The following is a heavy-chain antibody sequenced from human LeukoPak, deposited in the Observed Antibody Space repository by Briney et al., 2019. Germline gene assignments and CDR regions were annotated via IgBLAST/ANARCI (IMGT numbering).Heavy chain of an antibody. CDR1: GFTFSSYA. J-gene: IGHJ3*02. CDR2: ISGSGGST. D-gene: IGHD3-10*01. CDR3: AKTRFGELFRRIPDDAFDI. V-gene: IGHV3-23*01. Sequence: PGGSLRLSCAASGFTFSSYAMSWVRQAPGKGLEWVSAISGSGGSTYYADSVKGRFTISRDNSKNTLYLQMNSLRAEDTAVYYCAKTRFGELFRRIPDDAFDIWGQGTMVTVSS.